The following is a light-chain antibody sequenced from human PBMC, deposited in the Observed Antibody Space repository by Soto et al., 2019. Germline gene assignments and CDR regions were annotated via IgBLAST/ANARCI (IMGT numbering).Light chain of an antibody. V-gene: IGKV1-5*01. CDR2: DAS. CDR1: QPISTW. Sequence: DIQVTQSPSTLSASVGDRVTITCRASQPISTWLAWYQEKPGKAPKLLIYDASSLEGGVPSRFSGSGSGTEFTLTISSLQPDDFATYYCHQYNYYRPTFGRGTRLEIK. J-gene: IGKJ5*01. CDR3: HQYNYYRPT.